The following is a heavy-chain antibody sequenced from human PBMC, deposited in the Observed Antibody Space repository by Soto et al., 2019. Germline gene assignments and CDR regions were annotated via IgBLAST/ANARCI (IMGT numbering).Heavy chain of an antibody. CDR1: GFTFSSYG. D-gene: IGHD1-26*01. J-gene: IGHJ3*02. CDR2: IWYDGSNK. V-gene: IGHV3-33*01. CDR3: ASNKDWSGSYSISALDAFDI. Sequence: GGSLRLSCAASGFTFSSYGMHWVRQAPGKGLEWVAVIWYDGSNKYYADSVKGRFTISRDNSKNTLYLQMNSLRAEDTAVYYCASNKDWSGSYSISALDAFDIWGQGTMVTVSS.